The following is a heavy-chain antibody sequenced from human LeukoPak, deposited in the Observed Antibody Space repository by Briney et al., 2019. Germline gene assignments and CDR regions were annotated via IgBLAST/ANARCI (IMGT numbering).Heavy chain of an antibody. CDR3: AKEHYGDYYYFDY. CDR1: GFTFSDYG. Sequence: GGSLRLSCAAAGFTFSDYGMNWVRQAPGKGLEWVSGISGSGISTYYADSVKGRFTISRDNSKNTLYLQMNSLRAEDTAVYYCAKEHYGDYYYFDYWGQGTLVTVSS. V-gene: IGHV3-23*01. CDR2: ISGSGIST. D-gene: IGHD4-17*01. J-gene: IGHJ4*02.